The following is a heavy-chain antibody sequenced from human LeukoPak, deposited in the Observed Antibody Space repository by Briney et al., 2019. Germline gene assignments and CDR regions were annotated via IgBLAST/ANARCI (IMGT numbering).Heavy chain of an antibody. CDR3: ARDGEYSSGWYLPASYYYYGMDV. CDR2: IIPIFGTA. D-gene: IGHD6-19*01. J-gene: IGHJ6*02. CDR1: GGTFSSYA. V-gene: IGHV1-69*05. Sequence: SVKVSCKASGGTFSSYAISWVRQAPGQGLEWMGGIIPIFGTANYAQKLQGRVTMTTDTSTSTAYMEPRSLRSDDTAVYYCARDGEYSSGWYLPASYYYYGMDVWGQGTTVTVSS.